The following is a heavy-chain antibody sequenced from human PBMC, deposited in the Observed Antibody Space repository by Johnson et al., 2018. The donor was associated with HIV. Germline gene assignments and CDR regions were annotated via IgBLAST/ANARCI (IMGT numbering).Heavy chain of an antibody. V-gene: IGHV3-33*06. CDR2: IWYDGSNK. CDR3: AKTRIVGANEDAFDI. CDR1: GFTFSSYG. Sequence: HVQLVESGGGVVQPGRSLRLSCAASGFTFSSYGMHWVRQAPGKGLEWVAVIWYDGSNKYYADSVKGRFTISRDNSKNTLYLQMNSLRAEDTVVYYCAKTRIVGANEDAFDIWGQGTMVTVSS. D-gene: IGHD1-26*01. J-gene: IGHJ3*02.